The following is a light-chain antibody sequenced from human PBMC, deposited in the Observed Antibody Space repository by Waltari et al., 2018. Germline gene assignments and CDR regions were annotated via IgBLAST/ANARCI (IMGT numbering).Light chain of an antibody. Sequence: DIVMTQSPDSLAVSLGERATINCKSSQSVLYSSNNKNYLAWYQQKPGQPPKLLIYWASTRESGVPDRFSGSRSGTDFTLTIRSLQAEDVAVYYCQQYYSTPYTFGQGTKLEIK. V-gene: IGKV4-1*01. CDR1: QSVLYSSNNKNY. CDR2: WAS. J-gene: IGKJ2*01. CDR3: QQYYSTPYT.